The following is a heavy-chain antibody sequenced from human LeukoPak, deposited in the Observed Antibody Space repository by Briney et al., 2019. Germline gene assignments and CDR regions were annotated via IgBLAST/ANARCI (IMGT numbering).Heavy chain of an antibody. Sequence: GGSLRLSCAASGFTFSNYNMNWVRQAPGKGLVWVSRINSDGSSTSYADSVKGRFTISRDNAKNTLYLQMNSLRAEDTAVYYCARVALPYYDFWSGYYEYFQHWGQGTLVTVSS. CDR1: GFTFSNYN. CDR2: INSDGSST. D-gene: IGHD3-3*01. V-gene: IGHV3-74*01. J-gene: IGHJ1*01. CDR3: ARVALPYYDFWSGYYEYFQH.